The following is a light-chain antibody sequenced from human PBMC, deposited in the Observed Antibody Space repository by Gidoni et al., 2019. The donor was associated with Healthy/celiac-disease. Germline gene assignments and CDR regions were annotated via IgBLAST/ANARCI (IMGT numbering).Light chain of an antibody. J-gene: IGLJ1*01. CDR2: QDS. CDR1: KLGDKY. V-gene: IGLV3-1*01. CDR3: QAWDSSTAS. Sequence: SYELTQPPSVSVSPGQTASITCSGDKLGDKYACWYTQKPGQSPVLVIYQDSKRPSGIPERFSGSNSGNTATLTISGTQAMDEADYYCQAWDSSTASFGTGTKVTVL.